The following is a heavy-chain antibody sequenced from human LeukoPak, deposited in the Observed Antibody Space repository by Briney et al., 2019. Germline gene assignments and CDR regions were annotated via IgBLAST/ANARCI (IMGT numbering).Heavy chain of an antibody. V-gene: IGHV3-53*01. D-gene: IGHD3-22*01. CDR3: ARDRRDYDSSGYYKNNYWYFDL. J-gene: IGHJ2*01. CDR2: IYSGGST. Sequence: GGSLRLSCAASGLTVSSNYMSWVRQAPGKGLEWVSLIYSGGSTYYADSVKGRFTISRDNSKNTLYLQMNSLRAQDTAVYYCARDRRDYDSSGYYKNNYWYFDLWGRGTLVTVSS. CDR1: GLTVSSNY.